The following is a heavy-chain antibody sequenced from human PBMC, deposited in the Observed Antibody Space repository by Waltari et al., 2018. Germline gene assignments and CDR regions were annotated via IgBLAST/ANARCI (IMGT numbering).Heavy chain of an antibody. D-gene: IGHD4-17*01. CDR2: IIQSGRT. CDR3: ARGDYGDDRRFWYFDL. V-gene: IGHV4-34*12. Sequence: QVQLQQWGAGLLKPSETLSLTCAVYGGSFSGYYWSWIRQLPGKGLEWSVEIIQSGRTDYNPTRKGGVTMAVDTAKNQFSLKLSCVTAADTAVYYGARGDYGDDRRFWYFDLWGRGTLVTVSS. J-gene: IGHJ2*01. CDR1: GGSFSGYY.